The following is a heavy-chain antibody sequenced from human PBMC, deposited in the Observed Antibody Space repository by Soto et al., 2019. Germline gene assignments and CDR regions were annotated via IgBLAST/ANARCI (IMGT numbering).Heavy chain of an antibody. CDR3: AKKGGGDYILGY. CDR1: GFSLSTNGVG. V-gene: IGHV2-5*02. CDR2: IYWDDSK. J-gene: IGHJ4*02. D-gene: IGHD4-17*01. Sequence: QITLKESGPTLVKPTQTLTLTCTFSGFSLSTNGVGVGWIRQPPGKALEWLALIYWDDSKHYSPSLNSRLTFIKDTSRNLVVLTMTDMDPVDTATYYCAKKGGGDYILGYWGQGTLVTVSS.